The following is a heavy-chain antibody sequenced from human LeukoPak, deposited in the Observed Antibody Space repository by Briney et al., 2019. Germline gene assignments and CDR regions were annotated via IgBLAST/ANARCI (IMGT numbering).Heavy chain of an antibody. CDR1: GFTFDDYA. Sequence: PGESLRLSCAASGFTFDDYAMHWVRQTPGKGLECVSLISEDGGDTWYADSVKGRFTISRDNSKNSLYLQMNSLRAEDTAFYYCAKDKTRGPGDYWGQGTLVTVSS. V-gene: IGHV3-43*02. D-gene: IGHD1-14*01. CDR3: AKDKTRGPGDY. CDR2: ISEDGGDT. J-gene: IGHJ4*02.